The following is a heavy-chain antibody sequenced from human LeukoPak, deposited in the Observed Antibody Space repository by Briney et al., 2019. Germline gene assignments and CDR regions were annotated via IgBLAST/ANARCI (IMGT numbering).Heavy chain of an antibody. D-gene: IGHD4-11*01. CDR3: ARDIVSNSHPEGNWFDP. Sequence: GASVKVSCEASGYTFIDYYIYWVRQAPGQGLEWMGWINPNSGGTNYAQKFQGRVTMTRDTSISTAYMELSRLRSDDTAVYYCARDIVSNSHPEGNWFDPWGQGTLVTVSS. J-gene: IGHJ5*02. CDR2: INPNSGGT. V-gene: IGHV1-2*02. CDR1: GYTFIDYY.